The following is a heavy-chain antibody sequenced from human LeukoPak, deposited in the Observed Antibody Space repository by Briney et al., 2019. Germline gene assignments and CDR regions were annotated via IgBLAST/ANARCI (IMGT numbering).Heavy chain of an antibody. J-gene: IGHJ5*02. CDR2: IYSGGST. CDR1: GFTVSSNY. CDR3: ARGQTTVTTVNWFDP. Sequence: GGSLRLSCAASGFTVSSNYMSWVRRAPGKGLEWVSVIYSGGSTYYADSVKGRFTISRDNSKNTLYLQMNSLRAEDTAVYYCARGQTTVTTVNWFDPWGQGTLVTVSS. V-gene: IGHV3-53*01. D-gene: IGHD4-17*01.